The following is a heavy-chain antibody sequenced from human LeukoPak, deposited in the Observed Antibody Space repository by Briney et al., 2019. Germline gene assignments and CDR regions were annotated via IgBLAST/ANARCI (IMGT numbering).Heavy chain of an antibody. D-gene: IGHD3-10*01. CDR1: EFNFATFG. CDR3: AKGTRGVYDAFDI. Sequence: GGSLRLSCAASEFNFATFGMSWVRQAPGKGLEWVSTISGSSGATYYADSMKGRFTISRDNSKNTLYLQMNNLRAEDTAVYYCAKGTRGVYDAFDIWGQGTMITVSS. V-gene: IGHV3-23*01. J-gene: IGHJ3*02. CDR2: ISGSSGAT.